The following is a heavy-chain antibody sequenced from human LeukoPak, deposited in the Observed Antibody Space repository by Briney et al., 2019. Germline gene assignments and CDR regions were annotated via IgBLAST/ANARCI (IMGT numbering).Heavy chain of an antibody. V-gene: IGHV3-23*01. J-gene: IGHJ4*02. D-gene: IGHD4-17*01. Sequence: PGGSLRLSCAASGFSFSIYAMSWVRQAQGKGLEWVSGISGGGGSTYYADSVKGRFTISRDNSRNTLYLQMNSLRAEDTAIYYCAKDDYGDDEPYDYWGQGSLVTVSS. CDR3: AKDDYGDDEPYDY. CDR1: GFSFSIYA. CDR2: ISGGGGST.